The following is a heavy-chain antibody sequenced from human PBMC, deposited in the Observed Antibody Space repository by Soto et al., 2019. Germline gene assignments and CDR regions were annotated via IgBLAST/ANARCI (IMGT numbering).Heavy chain of an antibody. J-gene: IGHJ4*02. CDR1: GYTITSTD. Sequence: AAVKPTCKACGYTITSTDMHWVRQAPGQGLEWMGIINPSGGSTSYAQKFQGRVTMTRDTSTSTVYMELSSLRSEDTAVYYCAISRFADARTFFAFWGRRSLVIGSS. D-gene: IGHD6-6*01. CDR3: AISRFADARTFFAF. V-gene: IGHV1-46*01. CDR2: INPSGGST.